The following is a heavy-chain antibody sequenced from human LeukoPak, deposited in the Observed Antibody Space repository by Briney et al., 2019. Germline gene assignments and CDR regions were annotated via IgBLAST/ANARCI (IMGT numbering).Heavy chain of an antibody. CDR3: ARRGGNIVVVPAAMDY. J-gene: IGHJ4*02. CDR1: GFPFSSFE. D-gene: IGHD2-2*01. Sequence: GGSLRLSCAASGFPFSSFEMNWVRQAPGKGLEWLSYINHNGITIYYADSVKGRFTISRDNTKHSLYLQMNSLRAEDTAVYYCARRGGNIVVVPAAMDYWGQGTQVTVSS. V-gene: IGHV3-48*03. CDR2: INHNGITI.